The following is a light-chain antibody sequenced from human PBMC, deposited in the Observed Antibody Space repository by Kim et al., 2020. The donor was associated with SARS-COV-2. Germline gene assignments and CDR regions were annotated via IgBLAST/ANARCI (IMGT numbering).Light chain of an antibody. CDR2: EDD. V-gene: IGLV6-57*03. J-gene: IGLJ2*01. CDR3: QSYNRDNVL. Sequence: GKPVTISCPRSGGSIDDNYVQWYQQRPRGVPTTVIYEDDQRPSGVSDRFSGSIDNSSNSASLTISGLRTEDEADYYCQSYNRDNVLFGGGTQLTVL. CDR1: GGSIDDNY.